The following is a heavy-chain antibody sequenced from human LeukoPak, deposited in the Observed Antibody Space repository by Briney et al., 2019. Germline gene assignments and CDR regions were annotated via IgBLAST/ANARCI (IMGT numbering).Heavy chain of an antibody. CDR2: VNTVNGNT. J-gene: IGHJ4*02. CDR1: GYGFTTYA. CDR3: ARQRGYFGFTQAYLDY. D-gene: IGHD5-12*01. Sequence: ASVRVSCKASGYGFTTYALHWVRQAPGQRLEWMGWVNTVNGNTKYSQEFQGRVTITRDTSASTAYMELSSLISEDMAIYYCARQRGYFGFTQAYLDYWGQGTLVTVSS. V-gene: IGHV1-3*03.